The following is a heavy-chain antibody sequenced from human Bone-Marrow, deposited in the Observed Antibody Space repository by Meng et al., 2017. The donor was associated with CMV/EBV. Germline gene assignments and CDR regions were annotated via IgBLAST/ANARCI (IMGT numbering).Heavy chain of an antibody. Sequence: VQLVQSGAEVKKPGASVKVSCKASGYTFTSYSIHWVRQAPGQGHEWMGIINPTGGSTSYAQKFQGRVTMARDTSTSTVYMELSSLRSEDTAIYFCARGSSSAWYPFDYWGQGTLVTVSS. J-gene: IGHJ4*02. CDR2: INPTGGST. CDR3: ARGSSSAWYPFDY. D-gene: IGHD6-19*01. CDR1: GYTFTSYS. V-gene: IGHV1-46*01.